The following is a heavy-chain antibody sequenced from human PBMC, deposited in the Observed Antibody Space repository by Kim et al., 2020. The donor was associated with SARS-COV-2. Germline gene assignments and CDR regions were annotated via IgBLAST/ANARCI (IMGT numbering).Heavy chain of an antibody. J-gene: IGHJ3*02. CDR2: ISSSGSTI. CDR3: ARGLEDAFDS. Sequence: GGSLRLSCAASGFTFSSYEMHWVRQAPGKGLEWVSYISSSGSTIYYADSVKGRFTISRDNAKNSLYLQMNSLRAEDTAVYYCARGLEDAFDSWGQGTMVTVSS. CDR1: GFTFSSYE. V-gene: IGHV3-48*03.